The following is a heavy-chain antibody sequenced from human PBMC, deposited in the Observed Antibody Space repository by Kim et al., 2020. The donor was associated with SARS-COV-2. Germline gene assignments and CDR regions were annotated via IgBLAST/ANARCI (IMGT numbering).Heavy chain of an antibody. V-gene: IGHV1-3*01. CDR1: GYTFTSYA. D-gene: IGHD3-10*01. CDR3: ARVSFRATSEYYYGSGSYYRY. CDR2: INAGNGNT. J-gene: IGHJ4*02. Sequence: ASVKVSCKASGYTFTSYAMHWVRQAPGQRLEWMGWINAGNGNTKYSQKFQGRVTITRDTSASTAYMELSSLRSEDTAVYYCARVSFRATSEYYYGSGSYYRYWGQGTLVTVSS.